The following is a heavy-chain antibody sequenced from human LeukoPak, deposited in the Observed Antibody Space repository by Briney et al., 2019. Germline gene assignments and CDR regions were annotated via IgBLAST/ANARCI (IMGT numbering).Heavy chain of an antibody. CDR1: GDSLSLSLYY. D-gene: IGHD6-25*01. Sequence: SETLSLTCSVSGDSLSLSLYYWGWIRQPPGKGLEWIGSIYYSGSSENPHYNPSLKSRVTMSVDTSKNQFSLTLSSVTAADTAVYYCARQQEQRAVRGAFQIWGQGTMVTVSS. CDR3: ARQQEQRAVRGAFQI. V-gene: IGHV4-39*01. J-gene: IGHJ3*02. CDR2: IYYSGSSENP.